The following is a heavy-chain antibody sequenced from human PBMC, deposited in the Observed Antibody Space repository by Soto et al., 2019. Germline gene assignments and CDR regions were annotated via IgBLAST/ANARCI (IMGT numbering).Heavy chain of an antibody. CDR2: IKSKTDGGTI. CDR3: STGGKYYGMDV. D-gene: IGHD1-26*01. V-gene: IGHV3-15*01. Sequence: TGGSLRLSCAASGFTFSKAWMSWVRQAPGKGLEWVGRIKSKTDGGTIDYAAPVKGRFTISRDDSKNTLYLQMNSLRTEDTAVYYCSTGGKYYGMDVWGQGPTVTVSS. J-gene: IGHJ6*02. CDR1: GFTFSKAW.